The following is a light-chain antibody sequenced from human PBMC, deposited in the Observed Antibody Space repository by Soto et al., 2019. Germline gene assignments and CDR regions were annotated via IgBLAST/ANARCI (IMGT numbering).Light chain of an antibody. CDR3: CSNAGSYEV. Sequence: QSALTQPRSVSGSPGQSVTISCTGTSSDVAGYNYVSWYQQHPGKAPKGMIYDVSERPSGVPDRFSGSKSGNTASLTISGLQAEDEADYYCCSNAGSYEVFGGGTQLTVL. J-gene: IGLJ2*01. CDR1: SSDVAGYNY. V-gene: IGLV2-11*01. CDR2: DVS.